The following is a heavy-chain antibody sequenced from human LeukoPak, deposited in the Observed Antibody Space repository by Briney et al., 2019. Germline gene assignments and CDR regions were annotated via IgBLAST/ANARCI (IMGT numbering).Heavy chain of an antibody. CDR1: GFTFDDYA. CDR3: AKGLGSSSWFSFDY. Sequence: GRSLRLSCAASGFTFDDYAMHWVRQAPGKGLEWVSGISWNSGSIGYADSVKGRFTISRDNAKNSLYLQMNSLRAEDMALYYCAKGLGSSSWFSFDYWGQGTLATVSS. V-gene: IGHV3-9*03. D-gene: IGHD6-13*01. CDR2: ISWNSGSI. J-gene: IGHJ4*02.